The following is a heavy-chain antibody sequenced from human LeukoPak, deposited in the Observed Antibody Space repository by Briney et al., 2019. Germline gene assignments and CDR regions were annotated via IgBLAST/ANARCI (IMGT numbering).Heavy chain of an antibody. J-gene: IGHJ4*02. V-gene: IGHV4-38-2*02. CDR3: ARVSRGNSVGGDY. D-gene: IGHD4-23*01. CDR2: ISHGAST. Sequence: SETLSLTCTVSGYSITRNYYWGWIRQPPGEGLEWIASISHGASTYYNPSLQSRVTMSVDTSKNQFSLKLSSVTAADTAMYYCARVSRGNSVGGDYWGQGTLVTVSS. CDR1: GYSITRNYY.